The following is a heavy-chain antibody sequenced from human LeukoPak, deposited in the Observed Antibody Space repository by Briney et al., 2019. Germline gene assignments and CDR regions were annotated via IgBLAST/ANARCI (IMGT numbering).Heavy chain of an antibody. CDR3: ARGDVWFDP. Sequence: SETLSLTCAVYGGSFSGYYWSWIRQPPGKGLEWIGEINHSGSTNYNPSLKSRVTISVDTSKNQFSLRLSSVTAADTAVYYCARGDVWFDPWGQGTLVTVSS. CDR1: GGSFSGYY. J-gene: IGHJ5*02. CDR2: INHSGST. V-gene: IGHV4-34*01.